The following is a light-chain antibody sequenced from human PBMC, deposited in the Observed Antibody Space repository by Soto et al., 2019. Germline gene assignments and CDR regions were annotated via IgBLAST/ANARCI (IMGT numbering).Light chain of an antibody. Sequence: EIALTQSPGTLSLSPGERATLSCRASQSVSSHFAWYQQKPGQAPRLLIYDASNRATGIPARFAGSGSGTEFTLTISSLEHEDFAVYYCKQRRSWPLTFGGGTKVEIK. CDR3: KQRRSWPLT. CDR1: QSVSSH. J-gene: IGKJ4*01. CDR2: DAS. V-gene: IGKV3-11*01.